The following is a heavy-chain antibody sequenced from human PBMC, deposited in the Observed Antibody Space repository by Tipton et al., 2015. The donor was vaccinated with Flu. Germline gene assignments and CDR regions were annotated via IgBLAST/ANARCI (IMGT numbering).Heavy chain of an antibody. V-gene: IGHV1-8*01. CDR1: GYTFTSYD. Sequence: QLVQSGAEVKKPGASVKVSCKASGYTFTSYDINWVRQATGQGLEWMGWMNPNSGNTGYAQKFQGRVTMTRNTSISTAYMELSSLRSEDTAVYSCARGLVGSSGFPHDAFDIWGQGTMVPVSS. CDR3: ARGLVGSSGFPHDAFDI. J-gene: IGHJ3*02. CDR2: MNPNSGNT. D-gene: IGHD3-22*01.